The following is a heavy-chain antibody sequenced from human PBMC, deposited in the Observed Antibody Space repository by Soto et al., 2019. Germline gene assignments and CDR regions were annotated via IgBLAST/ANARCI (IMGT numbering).Heavy chain of an antibody. CDR3: ARSFDY. Sequence: QVQLVESGGGVVQPGRSLRLSCAASGFTFSSYAMHWVRQAPGKGLEWVAVISYDGSNKYYADSVKGRFTISRDNSKNTLYLHMNSLRAEDTAVYYCARSFDYWGQGTLVTVSS. CDR2: ISYDGSNK. J-gene: IGHJ4*02. CDR1: GFTFSSYA. V-gene: IGHV3-30-3*01. D-gene: IGHD3-10*01.